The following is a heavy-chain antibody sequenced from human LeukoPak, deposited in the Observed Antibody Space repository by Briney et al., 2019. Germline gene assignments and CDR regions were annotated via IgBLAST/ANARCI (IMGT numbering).Heavy chain of an antibody. D-gene: IGHD6-19*01. Sequence: SETLSLTCTVSGYSISSGYYWGWIRQPPGKGLEWIGSIYHSGSTYYNPSLKSRVTISVDTSKNQFSLKLSSVTAADTAVYYCANRYSSGWSYFDYWGQGTLVTVSS. CDR2: IYHSGST. V-gene: IGHV4-38-2*02. CDR3: ANRYSSGWSYFDY. J-gene: IGHJ4*02. CDR1: GYSISSGYY.